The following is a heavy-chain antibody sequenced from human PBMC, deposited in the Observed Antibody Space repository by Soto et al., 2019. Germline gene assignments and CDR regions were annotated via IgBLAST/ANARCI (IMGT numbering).Heavy chain of an antibody. V-gene: IGHV4-31*03. CDR3: ARASSGLVKPGFFDY. D-gene: IGHD3-9*01. CDR2: IYYSGST. CDR1: GGSISSGGYY. J-gene: IGHJ4*02. Sequence: SETLSLTCTVSGGSISSGGYYWSWIRQHPGKGLEWIGYIYYSGSTYYNPSLKSRVTISVDTSKNQFSLKLSSVTAADTAVYYCARASSGLVKPGFFDYWGQGTLVTVSS.